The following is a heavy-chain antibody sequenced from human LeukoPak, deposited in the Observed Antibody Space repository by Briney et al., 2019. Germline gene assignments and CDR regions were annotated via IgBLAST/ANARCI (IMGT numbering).Heavy chain of an antibody. V-gene: IGHV3-7*01. J-gene: IGHJ4*02. D-gene: IGHD3-10*01. CDR2: IKGDGTEK. CDR1: GFTFNTYW. Sequence: GGSLRLSCAASGFTFNTYWMSWVRQAPGRGLEWVANIKGDGTEKYYVDSVKGRFTISRDNAKNSLFLQMNNLRAEDTAVYYCSRLSAMLRGPEAFYYFEYWGQGTLVTVSS. CDR3: SRLSAMLRGPEAFYYFEY.